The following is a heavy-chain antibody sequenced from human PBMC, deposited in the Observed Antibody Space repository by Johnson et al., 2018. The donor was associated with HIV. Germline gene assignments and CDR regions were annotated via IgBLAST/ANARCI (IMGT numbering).Heavy chain of an antibody. J-gene: IGHJ3*01. CDR1: GFTFSNYW. CDR3: AIPYSFATGSSH. V-gene: IGHV3-7*02. CDR2: IKQDGSEK. Sequence: EVQLVESGGGLVQSGGSLRVFCAASGFTFSNYWISWVRQAPGKGLEWVANIKQDGSEKYYVDAVKDRFTIFRDNSKSTLYLQMDSLRAEDMAVYFCAIPYSFATGSSHWVPVTMVTFSS. D-gene: IGHD2-15*01.